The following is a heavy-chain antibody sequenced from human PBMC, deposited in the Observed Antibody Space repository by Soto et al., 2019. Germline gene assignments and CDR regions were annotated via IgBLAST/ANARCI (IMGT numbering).Heavy chain of an antibody. Sequence: ASVKVSCKASGYTFTSYGISWVRLAPGQGLEWMGWISAYNGNTNYAQKLQGRVTMTTDTSTSTAYMELRSLRSDDTAVYYCARGPPYSGSYYYYYGMDVWGQGTTVTVSS. D-gene: IGHD1-26*01. J-gene: IGHJ6*02. CDR3: ARGPPYSGSYYYYYGMDV. CDR1: GYTFTSYG. V-gene: IGHV1-18*01. CDR2: ISAYNGNT.